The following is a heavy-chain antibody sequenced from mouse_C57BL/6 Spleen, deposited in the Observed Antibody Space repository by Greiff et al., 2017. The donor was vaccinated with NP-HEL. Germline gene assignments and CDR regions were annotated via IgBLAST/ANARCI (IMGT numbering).Heavy chain of an antibody. CDR1: GFTFSDYG. V-gene: IGHV5-17*01. Sequence: EVQLVESGGGLVKPGGSLKLSCAASGFTFSDYGMHWVRQAPEKGLEWVAYISSGSSTIYYADTVKGRFTISRDNAKNTLFLQMTSLRSEDTAMYYCARKSHYYGSNYYAMDYWGQGTSVTVSS. J-gene: IGHJ4*01. CDR3: ARKSHYYGSNYYAMDY. D-gene: IGHD1-1*01. CDR2: ISSGSSTI.